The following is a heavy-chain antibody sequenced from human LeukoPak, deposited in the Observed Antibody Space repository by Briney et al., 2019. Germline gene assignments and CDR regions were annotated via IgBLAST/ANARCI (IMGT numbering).Heavy chain of an antibody. CDR3: ARHGGGRRITMVRGPRYYFDY. D-gene: IGHD3-10*01. V-gene: IGHV4-4*07. CDR1: GGSISSYY. CDR2: IYTSGST. J-gene: IGHJ4*02. Sequence: SETLSLTCTVSGGSISSYYWSWIRQPAGKGLEWIGRIYTSGSTNYNPSLKSRVTMSVDTSKNQFSLKLSSVTAADTAVYYCARHGGGRRITMVRGPRYYFDYWGQGTLVTVSS.